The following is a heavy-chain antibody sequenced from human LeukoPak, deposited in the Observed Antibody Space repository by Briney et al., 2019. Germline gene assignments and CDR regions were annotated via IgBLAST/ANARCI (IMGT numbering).Heavy chain of an antibody. CDR2: IGGSGGPT. D-gene: IGHD5-18*01. Sequence: GGSLRLSCVGSGFTFSSYAMGWVRRAPGKGLEGVSAIGGSGGPTYYADSVEGRYSISRDNSKNTLYVQMNSLRAEDTALYYCAKDRLSGYTYGQFDYWGQGTLVTVSS. CDR3: AKDRLSGYTYGQFDY. V-gene: IGHV3-23*01. J-gene: IGHJ4*02. CDR1: GFTFSSYA.